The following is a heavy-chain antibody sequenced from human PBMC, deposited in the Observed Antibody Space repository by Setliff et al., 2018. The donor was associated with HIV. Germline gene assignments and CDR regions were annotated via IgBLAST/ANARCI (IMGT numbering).Heavy chain of an antibody. CDR2: INHDRTP. D-gene: IGHD3-3*01. CDR1: GGSFSGYY. CDR3: ARGSRQLTIFGVVFKTNYYFMDV. V-gene: IGHV4-34*01. Sequence: PSETLSLTCAVYGGSFSGYYWSWIRQPPGKGLEWIGEINHDRTPNSNPSLKSRVTISVDTSKNQFSLTLNSVTAADTAVYYCARGSRQLTIFGVVFKTNYYFMDVWGKGTAVTVSS. J-gene: IGHJ6*03.